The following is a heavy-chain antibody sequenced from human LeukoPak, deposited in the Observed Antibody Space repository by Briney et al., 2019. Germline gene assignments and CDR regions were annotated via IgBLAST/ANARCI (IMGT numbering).Heavy chain of an antibody. J-gene: IGHJ4*02. CDR1: GFTFSSYA. D-gene: IGHD5-18*01. CDR2: VSGSGSST. V-gene: IGHV3-23*01. Sequence: GGSLRLSCAASGFTFSSYAMSWVRQAPGKGLEWVSAVSGSGSSTYYADSVKGRFTISRDNSKNTLCLQMNSLRAEDTAVYYCAKGDSYGHYFDYWGQGTLVTVSS. CDR3: AKGDSYGHYFDY.